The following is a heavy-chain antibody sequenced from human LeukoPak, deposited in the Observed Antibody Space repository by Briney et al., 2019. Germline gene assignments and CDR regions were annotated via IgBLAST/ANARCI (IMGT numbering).Heavy chain of an antibody. J-gene: IGHJ4*02. CDR3: AKYHYYDSSGYYYY. Sequence: PGGSLRLSCAASGFTFSRYAMSWVRQAPGKGLEWVSAISGSGGSTYYADSVKGRFTISRDNSKNTLYLQMNSLRAEDTAVCYCAKYHYYDSSGYYYYWGQGTLVTVSS. V-gene: IGHV3-23*01. CDR2: ISGSGGST. D-gene: IGHD3-22*01. CDR1: GFTFSRYA.